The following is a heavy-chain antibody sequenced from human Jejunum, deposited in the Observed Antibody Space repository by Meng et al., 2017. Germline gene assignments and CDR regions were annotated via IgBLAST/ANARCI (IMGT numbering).Heavy chain of an antibody. J-gene: IGHJ4*02. Sequence: GGSLRLSCKASGYNFSNFWIAWVRQVPGEGREWVGSIWPGDSETRYSPSFRGQVTLSADLSITPAFLQWSSLKASDNAMYYCARGSGSYYVDWGQGTLVTVSS. CDR2: IWPGDSET. CDR1: GYNFSNFW. D-gene: IGHD3-10*01. V-gene: IGHV5-51*01. CDR3: ARGSGSYYVD.